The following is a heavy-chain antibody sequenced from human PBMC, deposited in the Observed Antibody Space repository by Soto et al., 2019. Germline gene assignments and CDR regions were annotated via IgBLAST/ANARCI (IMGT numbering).Heavy chain of an antibody. Sequence: EVQLVETGGGLIQPGGSLRLSCAASGFTVRSNYMSWVRQAPGKGLEWVSVIYSGGSTYYADSVKGRFTISRDNSKNTLYLQMNSLRAEDTAVYYCARDQGLWFGELSGWFDPWGQGTLVTVSS. CDR3: ARDQGLWFGELSGWFDP. D-gene: IGHD3-10*01. CDR1: GFTVRSNY. V-gene: IGHV3-53*02. J-gene: IGHJ5*02. CDR2: IYSGGST.